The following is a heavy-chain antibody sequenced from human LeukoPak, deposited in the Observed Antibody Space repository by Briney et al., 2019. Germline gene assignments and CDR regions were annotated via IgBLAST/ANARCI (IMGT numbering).Heavy chain of an antibody. CDR1: GFTFNNYG. V-gene: IGHV3-23*01. Sequence: GGSLRLSCAASGFTFNNYGMNWVRQAPGKGLGWVSGISGSGGSTYYADSVKGRFTISRDNSKNTLYLQMNSLRAEDTAVYYCAKGSSGAIYYYYYMDVWGKGTTVTISS. CDR3: AKGSSGAIYYYYYMDV. CDR2: ISGSGGST. D-gene: IGHD6-19*01. J-gene: IGHJ6*03.